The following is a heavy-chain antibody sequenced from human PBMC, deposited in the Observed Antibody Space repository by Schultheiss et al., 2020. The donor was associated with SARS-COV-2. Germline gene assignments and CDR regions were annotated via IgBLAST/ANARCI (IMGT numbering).Heavy chain of an antibody. Sequence: SETLSLTFAVYGGSFSGYYWSWIRQPPGKGLEWIGEINHSGSTNYNPSLKSRVTISVDTSKNQFSLKLSSVTAADTAVYYCARTPYDSSGYYPDYWGQGTLVTVSS. D-gene: IGHD3-22*01. V-gene: IGHV4-34*01. CDR3: ARTPYDSSGYYPDY. J-gene: IGHJ4*02. CDR1: GGSFSGYY. CDR2: INHSGST.